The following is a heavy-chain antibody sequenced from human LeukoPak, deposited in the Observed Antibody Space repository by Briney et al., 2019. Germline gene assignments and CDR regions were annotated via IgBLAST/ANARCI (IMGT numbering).Heavy chain of an antibody. V-gene: IGHV3-21*01. D-gene: IGHD3-16*01. J-gene: IGHJ4*02. CDR2: ISGDSRYI. CDR1: GFTFSSYS. Sequence: GGSLRLSCAASGFTFSSYSMNWVRQAPGKGLEWVSAISGDSRYIYYADSVRSRFTISRDNARNTLYLQMDSLRVDDTAVYYCARDWAWGGFDHWGQGTLVTVSS. CDR3: ARDWAWGGFDH.